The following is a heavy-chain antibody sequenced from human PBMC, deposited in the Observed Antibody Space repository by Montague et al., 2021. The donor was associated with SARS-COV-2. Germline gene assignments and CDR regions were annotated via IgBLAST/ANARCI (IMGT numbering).Heavy chain of an antibody. CDR2: IYYSGST. CDR3: ARVGRQQLVRLSGMDV. V-gene: IGHV4-39*07. J-gene: IGHJ6*02. CDR1: GGSISSSSYY. D-gene: IGHD6-13*01. Sequence: SETLSLTCTVSGGSISSSSYYWGWIRQPPGKGLEWIGSIYYSGSTXYNPSLKSRVTISVDTSKNQFSLKLSSVTAADTAVYYCARVGRQQLVRLSGMDVWGQGPTVTVSS.